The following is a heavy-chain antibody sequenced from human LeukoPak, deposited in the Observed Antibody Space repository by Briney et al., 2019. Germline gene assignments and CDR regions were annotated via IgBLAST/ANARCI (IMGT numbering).Heavy chain of an antibody. J-gene: IGHJ6*03. V-gene: IGHV1-8*01. CDR1: GYTFTSYD. CDR2: MNPNSGNT. D-gene: IGHD3-10*01. CDR3: ARVRGPGNYYYMDV. Sequence: ASVKVSCKASGYTFTSYDINWVRQATGQGLEWMGWMNPNSGNTGYAQKFQGRVTMTRNTSISTAYMELSSLRSEDTAVYYCARVRGPGNYYYMDVWGKGTTVTISS.